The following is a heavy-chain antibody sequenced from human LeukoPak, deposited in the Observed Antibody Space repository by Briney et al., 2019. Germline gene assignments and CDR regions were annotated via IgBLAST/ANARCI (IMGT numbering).Heavy chain of an antibody. CDR3: ARDSGSGYSDY. Sequence: ASVKVSCKAFGYTFTGYYLHWVRQAPGQGLEWMGWINPNSGGTNYAQKLQGRVTMTRDTSISTAYMDLSRLRSDDTAVYYCARDSGSGYSDYWGQGTLVTVSS. V-gene: IGHV1-2*02. CDR1: GYTFTGYY. D-gene: IGHD5-12*01. CDR2: INPNSGGT. J-gene: IGHJ4*02.